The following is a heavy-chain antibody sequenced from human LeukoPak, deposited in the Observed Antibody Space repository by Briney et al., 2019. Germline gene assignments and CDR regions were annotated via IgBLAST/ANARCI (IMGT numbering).Heavy chain of an antibody. CDR3: ARAVVGATPFADY. CDR2: ISSSSSYI. D-gene: IGHD1-26*01. J-gene: IGHJ4*02. V-gene: IGHV3-21*01. Sequence: GSLRLSCAASGFTFSSYSMNWVRQAPGKGLEWVSSISSSSSYIYYADSVKGRFTISRDNAKNSLYLQMNSLRAEDTAVYYCARAVVGATPFADYWGQGTLVTVS. CDR1: GFTFSSYS.